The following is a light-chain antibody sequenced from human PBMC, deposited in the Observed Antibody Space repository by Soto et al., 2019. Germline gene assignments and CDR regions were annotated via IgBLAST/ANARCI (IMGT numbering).Light chain of an antibody. CDR3: CSYAGGYIFV. V-gene: IGLV2-11*01. CDR1: SSDVGGYNY. CDR2: DVN. J-gene: IGLJ1*01. Sequence: QSALTQPRSVSGSPGQSVTISCTGASSDVGGYNYVSWYQQHPGKAPKLMIYDVNKRPSGVPDRFSGSKSGNTASLTISGLQADDEADYSCCSYAGGYIFVFGTGTKLTVL.